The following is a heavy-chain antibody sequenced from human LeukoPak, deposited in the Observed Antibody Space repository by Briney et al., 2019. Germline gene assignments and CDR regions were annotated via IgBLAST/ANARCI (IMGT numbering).Heavy chain of an antibody. CDR2: IYYSGST. Sequence: SEALSHTRTVSRGSLSSYSWRSLRQPPRRRLAWVGYIYYSGSTNYNPSLKSRVTIPVDTSKNQFSLKLCPVTAAGTAVCSCARDSPHAGTFYFGMDVGGQRTTVSVSS. CDR3: ARDSPHAGTFYFGMDV. D-gene: IGHD6-13*01. J-gene: IGHJ6*02. CDR1: RGSLSSYS. V-gene: IGHV4-59*01.